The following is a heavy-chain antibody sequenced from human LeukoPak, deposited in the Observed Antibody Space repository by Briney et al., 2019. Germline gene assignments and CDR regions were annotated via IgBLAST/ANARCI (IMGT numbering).Heavy chain of an antibody. CDR1: GFSFSGYA. J-gene: IGHJ4*02. CDR3: AKGSRGYTNYYFDY. D-gene: IGHD2-2*02. Sequence: GGSLRLSCASSGFSFSGYAMIWVRQAPGKGLQLVSTISGSGASTFYADSVRGRFITSKDIPSNIVYLQMNSLRAEDTAVYYCAKGSRGYTNYYFDYWGQGTLVTVSS. V-gene: IGHV3-23*01. CDR2: ISGSGAST.